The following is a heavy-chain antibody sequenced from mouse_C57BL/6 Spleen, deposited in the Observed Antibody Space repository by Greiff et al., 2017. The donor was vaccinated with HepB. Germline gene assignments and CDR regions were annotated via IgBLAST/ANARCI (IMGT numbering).Heavy chain of an antibody. V-gene: IGHV3-6*01. J-gene: IGHJ4*01. CDR1: GYSITSGYY. CDR3: ARGPNAMDY. CDR2: ISYDGSN. Sequence: VQLKESGPGLVKPSQSLSLTCSVPGYSITSGYYWNWIRQFPGNKLEWMGYISYDGSNNYNPSLKNRISITRDTSKNQFFLKLNSVTTEDTATYYCARGPNAMDYWGQGTSVTVSS. D-gene: IGHD4-1*01.